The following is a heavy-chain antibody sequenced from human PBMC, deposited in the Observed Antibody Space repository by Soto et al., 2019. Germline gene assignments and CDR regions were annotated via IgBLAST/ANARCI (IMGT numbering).Heavy chain of an antibody. CDR1: GFTFSNYV. CDR3: ATEGNRVRGPDY. D-gene: IGHD3-10*01. V-gene: IGHV3-23*01. Sequence: EVQLSESGGGLVQPGGSLRLSCAASGFTFSNYVLSWVRQAPGKGLEWVSAISGTGGSTYYADSVKGRFTISRDNSKNTLYVQMNSLRVEDTAVYYCATEGNRVRGPDYWGQGTLVTVSS. J-gene: IGHJ4*02. CDR2: ISGTGGST.